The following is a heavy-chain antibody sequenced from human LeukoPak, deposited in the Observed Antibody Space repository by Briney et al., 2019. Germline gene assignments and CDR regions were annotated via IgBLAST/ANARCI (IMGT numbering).Heavy chain of an antibody. V-gene: IGHV4-34*01. CDR2: IDHSGST. J-gene: IGHJ6*03. CDR1: GGSFSGYY. Sequence: SETLSLTCAVYGGSFSGYYWSWIRQPPGKGLEWIGEIDHSGSTNYNPSLKSRVTISVDTSKNQFSLKLSSVTAADTAVYYCARLWSGSSHYYYYYMDVWGKGTTVTVSS. D-gene: IGHD3-3*01. CDR3: ARLWSGSSHYYYYYMDV.